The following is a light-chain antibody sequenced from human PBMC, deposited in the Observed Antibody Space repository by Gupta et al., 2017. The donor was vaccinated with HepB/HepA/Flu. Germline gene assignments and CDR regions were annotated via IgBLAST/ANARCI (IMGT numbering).Light chain of an antibody. CDR1: QSCLYSSNNKNY. V-gene: IGKV4-1*01. CDR2: WAS. J-gene: IGKJ4*01. Sequence: DIVMTQSPDSLAVSLGERATINCKSSQSCLYSSNNKNYLAWYQLKPGQPPKLLIYWASTRESGVPDRFSGSGSGTDFTLTISSLQAEDVAVYFCQHEYTTPLTFGGGTKVEIK. CDR3: QHEYTTPLT.